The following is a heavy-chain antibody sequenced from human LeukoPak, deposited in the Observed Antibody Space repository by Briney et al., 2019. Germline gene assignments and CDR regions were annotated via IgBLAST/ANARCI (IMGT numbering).Heavy chain of an antibody. D-gene: IGHD3-16*02. Sequence: SETLSLTCAVYGGSLSGYYWSWIRQPPGKGLEWIGEINHSGSTNYNPSLKSRVTISVDTSKYQFSLKLSSVTAADTAVYYCARGGGAFYDYVWGSYRYRNTVDYWGQGTLVTVSS. J-gene: IGHJ4*02. V-gene: IGHV4-34*01. CDR3: ARGGGAFYDYVWGSYRYRNTVDY. CDR2: INHSGST. CDR1: GGSLSGYY.